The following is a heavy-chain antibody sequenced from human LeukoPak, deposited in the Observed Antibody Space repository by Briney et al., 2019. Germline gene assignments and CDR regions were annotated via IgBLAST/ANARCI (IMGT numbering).Heavy chain of an antibody. CDR3: AKGGNDNWSYPRCDY. CDR2: IKQDGSEK. Sequence: GGSLRLSCAASGFTFSSYWMSWVRQAPGKGLEWVANIKQDGSEKYYVDSVKGRFTISRDNAKNSLYLQMNSLRAEDTAVYYCAKGGNDNWSYPRCDYWGQGTLVTVSS. D-gene: IGHD1-1*01. CDR1: GFTFSSYW. V-gene: IGHV3-7*01. J-gene: IGHJ4*02.